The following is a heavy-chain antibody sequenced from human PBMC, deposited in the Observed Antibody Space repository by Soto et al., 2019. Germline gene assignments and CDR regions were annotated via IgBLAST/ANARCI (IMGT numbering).Heavy chain of an antibody. Sequence: QVQLVQSGAEVKKPGSSVKVSCKASGGSFSTYGISWVRQAPGQGLEWMGGFLPVVTTAKYAQKFQGRVSITADESTYTAYMELSSLRSEDTAVYFCARDGVDVSRTTVRHGALDIWGQGTVVTVSS. CDR3: ARDGVDVSRTTVRHGALDI. J-gene: IGHJ3*02. D-gene: IGHD4-17*01. V-gene: IGHV1-69*01. CDR1: GGSFSTYG. CDR2: FLPVVTTA.